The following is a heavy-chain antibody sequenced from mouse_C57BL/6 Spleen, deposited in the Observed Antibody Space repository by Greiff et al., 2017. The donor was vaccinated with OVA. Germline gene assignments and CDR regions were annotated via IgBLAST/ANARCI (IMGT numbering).Heavy chain of an antibody. V-gene: IGHV3-6*01. CDR3: ARHLTTVVASPFDY. Sequence: EVQLQESGPGLVKPSQSLSLTCSVTGYSITSGYYWNWIRQFPGNKLEWMGYISYDGSNNYNPSLKNRISITRDTSKNQFFLKLNSVTTEDTATYYCARHLTTVVASPFDYWGQGTTLTVSS. J-gene: IGHJ2*01. CDR1: GYSITSGYY. CDR2: ISYDGSN. D-gene: IGHD1-1*01.